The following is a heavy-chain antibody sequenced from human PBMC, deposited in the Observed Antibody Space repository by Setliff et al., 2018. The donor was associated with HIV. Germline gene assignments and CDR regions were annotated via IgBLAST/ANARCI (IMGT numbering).Heavy chain of an antibody. D-gene: IGHD6-13*01. Sequence: RASVKVSCKASGYTLNNFDINWVRQTAGQGLEWVGWMNPKTGNTGYAHRFQGRVSITRSTPTGTAYMELTGLKPEDTAAYFCARIAVGGSHGPDYHMDVWGGGTMVTVSS. CDR3: ARIAVGGSHGPDYHMDV. V-gene: IGHV1-8*03. CDR2: MNPKTGNT. CDR1: GYTLNNFD. J-gene: IGHJ6*03.